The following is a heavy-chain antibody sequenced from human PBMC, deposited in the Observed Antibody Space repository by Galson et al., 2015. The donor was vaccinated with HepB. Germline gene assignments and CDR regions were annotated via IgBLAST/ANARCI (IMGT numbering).Heavy chain of an antibody. CDR3: ARDGSSYYCSGGSCLGAAFDY. CDR1: GGSISSISYY. J-gene: IGHJ4*02. Sequence: LSLTCTVSGGSISSISYYWGWIRQPPGKGLEWIGSIYYSGSTYYNPSLRSRVTISVDTSKNQFSLKLSSVTAADTAVYYCARDGSSYYCSGGSCLGAAFDYWGQGTLVTVSS. D-gene: IGHD2-15*01. CDR2: IYYSGST. V-gene: IGHV4-39*07.